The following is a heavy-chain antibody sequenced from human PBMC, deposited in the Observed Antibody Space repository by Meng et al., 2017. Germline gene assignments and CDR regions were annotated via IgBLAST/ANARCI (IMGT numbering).Heavy chain of an antibody. D-gene: IGHD2-15*01. CDR3: ARDAYCSGGSCHGNWFDP. V-gene: IGHV3-21*01. CDR2: ISSSSSYI. J-gene: IGHJ5*02. CDR1: GFTFSSYS. Sequence: GGCGGGLVKPGGFLRLSCAASGFTFSSYSMNWVRQAPGKGLEWVSSISSSSSYIYYADSVKGRFTISRDNSKNTLYLQMNSLRAEDTAVYYCARDAYCSGGSCHGNWFDPWGQGTLVTVSS.